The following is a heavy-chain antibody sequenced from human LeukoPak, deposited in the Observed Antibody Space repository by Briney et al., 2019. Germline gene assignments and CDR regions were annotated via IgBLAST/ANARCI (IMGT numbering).Heavy chain of an antibody. CDR3: ASSDGVVACDY. V-gene: IGHV3-30*01. D-gene: IGHD3-3*01. J-gene: IGHJ4*02. CDR1: GFTFSSYA. CDR2: ISYDGSNK. Sequence: GGSLRLSCAASGFTFSSYAMHWVRQAPRKGLEWVAVISYDGSNKYYADSVKGRFTISRDNSKNTLYLQMNSLRAEDTAVYYCASSDGVVACDYWGQGTLVTVSS.